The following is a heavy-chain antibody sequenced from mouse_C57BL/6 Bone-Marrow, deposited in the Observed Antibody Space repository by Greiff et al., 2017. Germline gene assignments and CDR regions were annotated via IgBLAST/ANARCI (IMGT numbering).Heavy chain of an antibody. V-gene: IGHV14-4*01. CDR1: GFNIKDDY. CDR3: TSNYPDY. J-gene: IGHJ2*01. Sequence: EVQLQQSGAELVRPGASVKLSCTASGFNIKDDYMHWVKQRPEQGLEWIGWIDPENGDTDYDSKFQGKATITADKASNTAYLQLSSLTAEDTAVCYCTSNYPDYGGQGTTLTVSS. CDR2: IDPENGDT.